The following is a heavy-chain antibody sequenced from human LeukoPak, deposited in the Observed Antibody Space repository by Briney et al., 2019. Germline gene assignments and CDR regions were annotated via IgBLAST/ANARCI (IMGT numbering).Heavy chain of an antibody. CDR1: GFTFSSYA. J-gene: IGHJ4*02. V-gene: IGHV3-33*08. D-gene: IGHD2-21*02. CDR2: IWYDGSNK. CDR3: ARVFGGDFGSCFDY. Sequence: GGSLRLSCAASGFTFSSYAMSWVCQAPGKGLEWVAVIWYDGSNKYYADSVKGRFTISRDNSKNTLYLQMNSLRAEDTAVYYCARVFGGDFGSCFDYWGQGTLVTVSS.